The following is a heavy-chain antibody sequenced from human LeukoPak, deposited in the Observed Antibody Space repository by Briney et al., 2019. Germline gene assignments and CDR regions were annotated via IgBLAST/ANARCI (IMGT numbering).Heavy chain of an antibody. CDR2: IYYSGST. CDR1: GGSISSYY. D-gene: IGHD3-10*01. V-gene: IGHV4-59*12. Sequence: SETLSLTCTVSGGSISSYYWSWIRQPPGKGLEWIGYIYYSGSTNYNPSLKSRVTMSVDTSKNQFSLTLSSVTAADTAVYYCAREGSGSYYNFAYWGQGTLVTVSS. CDR3: AREGSGSYYNFAY. J-gene: IGHJ4*02.